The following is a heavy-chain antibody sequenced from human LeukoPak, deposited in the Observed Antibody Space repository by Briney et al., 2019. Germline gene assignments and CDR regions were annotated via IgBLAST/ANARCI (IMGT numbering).Heavy chain of an antibody. Sequence: GASVKVSCKASGGTLSSYAISWVRQAPGQGLEWMGGIIPIFGTANYAQKFQGRVTITADKSTSTAYMELSSLRSEDTAVYYCAETNYYVYAFDIWGQGTMVTVSS. CDR3: AETNYYVYAFDI. CDR2: IIPIFGTA. J-gene: IGHJ3*02. D-gene: IGHD3-22*01. V-gene: IGHV1-69*06. CDR1: GGTLSSYA.